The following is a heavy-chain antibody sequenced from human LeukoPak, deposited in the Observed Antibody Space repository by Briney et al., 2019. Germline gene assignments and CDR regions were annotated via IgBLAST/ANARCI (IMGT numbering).Heavy chain of an antibody. Sequence: ASVEVSCKASGYTFTSYYMHWVRQAPGQGLEWMGIINPSGGSTSYAQKFQGRVTMTRDTSTSTVYMELSSLRSEDTAVYYCARASRSGIAVAGIRGNFDYWGQGTLVTVSS. D-gene: IGHD6-19*01. CDR1: GYTFTSYY. CDR3: ARASRSGIAVAGIRGNFDY. CDR2: INPSGGST. V-gene: IGHV1-46*01. J-gene: IGHJ4*02.